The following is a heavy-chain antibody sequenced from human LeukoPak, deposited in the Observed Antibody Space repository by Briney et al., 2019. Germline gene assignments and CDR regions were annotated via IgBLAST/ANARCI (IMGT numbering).Heavy chain of an antibody. CDR2: ISSSSSYI. J-gene: IGHJ4*02. CDR3: ARVNSGYEEPHYFDY. D-gene: IGHD5-12*01. V-gene: IGHV3-21*01. CDR1: GFTFSSYS. Sequence: PGGSLRLSCAASGFTFSSYSMNWVRQAPGKGLEWVSSISSSSSYIYYADSVKGRFTISRDNAKNSLYLQMNSLRAEDTAVYYCARVNSGYEEPHYFDYWGQGTLVTVSS.